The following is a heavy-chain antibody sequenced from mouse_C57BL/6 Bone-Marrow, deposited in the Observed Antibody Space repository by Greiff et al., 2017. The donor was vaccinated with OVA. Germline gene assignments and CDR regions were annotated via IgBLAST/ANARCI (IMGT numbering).Heavy chain of an antibody. Sequence: EVKLMESGGGLVQPGGSLKLSCAASGFTFSDYYMYWVRQTPEKRLEWVAYISNGGGSTYYPDTVKGRFTISRDNAKNTLYLQMSRLKSEDTAMYYCARHRDYDVDAMDYWGQGTSVTVSS. CDR1: GFTFSDYY. D-gene: IGHD2-4*01. CDR2: ISNGGGST. CDR3: ARHRDYDVDAMDY. V-gene: IGHV5-12*01. J-gene: IGHJ4*01.